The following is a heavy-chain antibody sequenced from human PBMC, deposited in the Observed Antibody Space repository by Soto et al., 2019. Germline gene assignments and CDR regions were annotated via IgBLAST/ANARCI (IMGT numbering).Heavy chain of an antibody. D-gene: IGHD2-15*01. CDR1: GFTVSSHH. CDR2: IYSDGST. J-gene: IGHJ4*02. CDR3: ARAGYCSAVGCYGLFY. V-gene: IGHV3-66*01. Sequence: GGSLRLSCAASGFTVSSHHMNWVRQAPGKGLEWVSVIYSDGSTYYADSVKGRFTISRDNSKNTLCLQMNSLRAEDTAVYYCARAGYCSAVGCYGLFYWGQGTLVTVSA.